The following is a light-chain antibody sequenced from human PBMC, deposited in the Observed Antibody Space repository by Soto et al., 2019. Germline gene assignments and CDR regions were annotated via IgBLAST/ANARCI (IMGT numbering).Light chain of an antibody. CDR3: NSYTTNSNRV. J-gene: IGLJ1*01. V-gene: IGLV2-14*01. CDR1: SSDVGAHNY. Sequence: QSALTQPASVSGSPGQSITISCTGTSSDVGAHNYVSWYQHHPGKAPKLMIYEVTNRPSGVSNRFSGSKSGNTASLTISGLQAEDEADYYCNSYTTNSNRVFGTGTKVTVL. CDR2: EVT.